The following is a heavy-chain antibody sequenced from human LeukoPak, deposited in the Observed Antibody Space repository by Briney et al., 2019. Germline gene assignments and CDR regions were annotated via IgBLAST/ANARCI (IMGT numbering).Heavy chain of an antibody. CDR1: APSISGDF. J-gene: IGHJ4*02. Sequence: PETLSLTCTLAAPSISGDFWSWIRQPPGKGLEWIGTIYYSGTTNYNTSLKTRVTISVEKSKKQFSLNLSSVTAAKPAVYSWAIYHDYSNCQRAYYLDYWGQGTLVTVSS. D-gene: IGHD4-11*01. CDR2: IYYSGTT. CDR3: AIYHDYSNCQRAYYLDY. V-gene: IGHV4-59*08.